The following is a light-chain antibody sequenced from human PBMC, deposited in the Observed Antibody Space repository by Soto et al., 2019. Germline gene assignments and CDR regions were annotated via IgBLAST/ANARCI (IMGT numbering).Light chain of an antibody. J-gene: IGKJ1*01. V-gene: IGKV3-15*01. CDR2: DTS. CDR1: QSVSIK. CDR3: QQYNKWPPIT. Sequence: EVVLTQSPATLSVSPGERATLSCRASQSVSIKLAWYQQKPGQAPRLLIYDTSTRATGIPDRFSGSGSGTEFTLTISRLQSEDFAVYYCQQYNKWPPITFGQGTKVDIK.